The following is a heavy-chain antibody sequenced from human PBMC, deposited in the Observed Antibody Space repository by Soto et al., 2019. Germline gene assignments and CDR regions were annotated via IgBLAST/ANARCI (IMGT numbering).Heavy chain of an antibody. Sequence: HPGGSLRLSCAASGFIFSSYAMNWVRQAPGKVLEWVSGISGSGFSTYYADSMKGRFTISRDNSKKTVYLQMNSLRVEDTALYYCAKELNHGSGLAQADYWGQGTLVTVSS. CDR2: ISGSGFST. J-gene: IGHJ4*02. D-gene: IGHD3-10*01. CDR3: AKELNHGSGLAQADY. V-gene: IGHV3-23*01. CDR1: GFIFSSYA.